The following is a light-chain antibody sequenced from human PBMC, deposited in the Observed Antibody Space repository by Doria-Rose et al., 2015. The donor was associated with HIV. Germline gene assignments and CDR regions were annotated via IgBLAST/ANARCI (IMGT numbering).Light chain of an antibody. CDR2: DAS. V-gene: IGKV3-20*01. CDR1: QRVKSSY. J-gene: IGKJ1*01. CDR3: HQYGTSWT. Sequence: TQSPGTLSLSPGERATLSCRASQRVKSSYLAWYQQKPGQAPRLLIHDASTRATGIPDRFSGSGSGTGFTLTINRLEPEDFALYYCHQYGTSWTFGQGTKVEI.